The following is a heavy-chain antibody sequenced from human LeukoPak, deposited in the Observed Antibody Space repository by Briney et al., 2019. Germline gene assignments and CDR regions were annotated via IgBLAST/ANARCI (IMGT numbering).Heavy chain of an antibody. CDR3: ARDHLTYYYDSSGLY. Sequence: GGSLRLSCAASGFTFSSYSMNWVRQAPGKGLEWASSISSSSSYIYYADSVKGRFTISRDNAKNSLYLQMNSLRAEDTAVYYCARDHLTYYYDSSGLYWGQGTLVTVSS. D-gene: IGHD3-22*01. V-gene: IGHV3-21*01. CDR1: GFTFSSYS. J-gene: IGHJ4*02. CDR2: ISSSSSYI.